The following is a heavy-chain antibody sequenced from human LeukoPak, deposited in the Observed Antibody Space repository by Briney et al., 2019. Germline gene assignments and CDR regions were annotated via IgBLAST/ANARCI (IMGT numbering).Heavy chain of an antibody. CDR3: ARIGLWFGELWPFDY. V-gene: IGHV1-69*05. CDR1: GGTFSSYA. Sequence: SVKVSCKASGGTFSSYAISWVRQAPGQGLEWMGRIIPIFGTANYAQKFQGRVTITTDESTSTAYMELSSLRSDDTAVYYCARIGLWFGELWPFDYWGQGTLVTVSS. CDR2: IIPIFGTA. J-gene: IGHJ4*02. D-gene: IGHD3-10*01.